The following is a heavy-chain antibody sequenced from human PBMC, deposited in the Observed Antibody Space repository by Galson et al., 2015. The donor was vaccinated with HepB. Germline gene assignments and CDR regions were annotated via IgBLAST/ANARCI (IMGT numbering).Heavy chain of an antibody. V-gene: IGHV3-11*05. D-gene: IGHD2-2*01. CDR3: ARDASRLYYFDY. CDR1: GFTFSDYY. J-gene: IGHJ4*02. CDR2: ISSSSSYT. Sequence: SLRLSCAASGFTFSDYYMSWIRQAPGKGLEWVSYISSSSSYTNYADSVKGRFTISRDNAKNSLYLQMNSLRAEDTAVYYCARDASRLYYFDYWGQGTLVTVSS.